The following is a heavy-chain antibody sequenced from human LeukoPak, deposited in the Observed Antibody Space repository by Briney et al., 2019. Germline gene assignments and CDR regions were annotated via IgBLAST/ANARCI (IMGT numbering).Heavy chain of an antibody. CDR2: INHSGST. Sequence: SETLSLTCAVYGGSFSGYYWSWIRQPPGKGLEWIGEINHSGSTNYNPSLKSRVTISVDTSKNQFSLKLSSVTAADTAIYYCASAPGMFLVWFDPWGQGTLVTVSS. V-gene: IGHV4-34*01. CDR1: GGSFSGYY. D-gene: IGHD3-10*02. J-gene: IGHJ5*02. CDR3: ASAPGMFLVWFDP.